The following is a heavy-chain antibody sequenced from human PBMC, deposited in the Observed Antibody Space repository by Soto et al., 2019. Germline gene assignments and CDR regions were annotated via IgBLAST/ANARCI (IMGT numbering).Heavy chain of an antibody. J-gene: IGHJ6*03. D-gene: IGHD3-3*01. CDR3: ARGTDVLRFFPHYYMDV. V-gene: IGHV1-2*04. CDR2: INPNSGGT. CDR1: GYTFTGYY. Sequence: ASVKVSCKASGYTFTGYYMHWVRQAPGQGLEWMGWINPNSGGTNYAQKFQGWVTMTRDTSISTAYMELSRLRSDDTAVYYCARGTDVLRFFPHYYMDVWGKATTVTLSS.